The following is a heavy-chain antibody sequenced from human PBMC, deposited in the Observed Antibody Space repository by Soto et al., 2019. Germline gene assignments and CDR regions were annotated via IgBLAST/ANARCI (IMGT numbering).Heavy chain of an antibody. CDR2: INAGNGNT. V-gene: IGHV1-3*01. Sequence: ASVKVSCKASGYTFTSYAMHWVRQAPGQRLEWMGWINAGNGNTKYSQKFQGRVTITRDTSASTAYMELSSLRSEDTAVYYCARPEWLSPDAFDIWGQGTMVTVSS. CDR3: ARPEWLSPDAFDI. J-gene: IGHJ3*02. D-gene: IGHD5-12*01. CDR1: GYTFTSYA.